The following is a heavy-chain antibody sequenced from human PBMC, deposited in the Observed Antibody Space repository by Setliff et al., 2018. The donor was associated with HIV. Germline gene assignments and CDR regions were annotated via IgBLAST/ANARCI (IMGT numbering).Heavy chain of an antibody. CDR3: ARAPFTSGHYGADY. D-gene: IGHD3-10*01. CDR2: IYYSGST. J-gene: IGHJ4*02. V-gene: IGHV4-59*01. CDR1: GGSISSYY. Sequence: KTSETLSLTCTVSGGSISSYYWSWIRQHPGKGLEWIGYIYYSGSTYYNPSLKSRLTMSVDPSKNQFSLRLNSVTAADTAVYCCARAPFTSGHYGADYWGQGTLVTVSS.